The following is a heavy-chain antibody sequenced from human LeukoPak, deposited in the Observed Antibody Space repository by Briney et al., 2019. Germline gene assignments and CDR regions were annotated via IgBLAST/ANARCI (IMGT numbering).Heavy chain of an antibody. CDR2: ISYSGTT. CDR1: GGSISSSNYY. CDR3: ARLMEYYGSGSYYKIIDY. J-gene: IGHJ4*02. D-gene: IGHD3-10*01. V-gene: IGHV4-39*01. Sequence: SETLSLTCTVSGGSISSSNYYWGWLRQPPGKGLEWIGSISYSGTTYYNPSLKSRVTISVATSKNQFSLKLSSVTAADTAVYYCARLMEYYGSGSYYKIIDYWGQGTLVTVSS.